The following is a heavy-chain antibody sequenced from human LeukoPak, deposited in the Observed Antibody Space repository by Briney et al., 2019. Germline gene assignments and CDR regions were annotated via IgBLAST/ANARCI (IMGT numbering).Heavy chain of an antibody. J-gene: IGHJ4*02. CDR3: AGSLVDTAPFDY. D-gene: IGHD5-18*01. Sequence: GRSLRLSCAASGFTFSSYGMHWVRQAPGKGLEWVAVIWYDGSNKYYADSVKGRFTISRDNSKNTLYLQMNSLRAEDTAVYYCAGSLVDTAPFDYWGQGTLVTVSS. CDR2: IWYDGSNK. CDR1: GFTFSSYG. V-gene: IGHV3-33*01.